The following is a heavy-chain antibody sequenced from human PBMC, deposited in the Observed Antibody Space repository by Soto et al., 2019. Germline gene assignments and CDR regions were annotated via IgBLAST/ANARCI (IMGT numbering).Heavy chain of an antibody. V-gene: IGHV3-21*01. J-gene: IGHJ4*02. CDR3: ARDLGHYYGSEPGRAAK. D-gene: IGHD3-10*01. CDR1: GFTFSSYS. CDR2: ISSSSSYI. Sequence: EVQLVESGGGLVKPGGSLRLSCAASGFTFSSYSMNWVRQAPGKGLEWVSSISSSSSYIYYADSVKGRFTISRDNAKNSLYLQMNSLRAEDTAVYYCARDLGHYYGSEPGRAAKWGQGTLVTVSS.